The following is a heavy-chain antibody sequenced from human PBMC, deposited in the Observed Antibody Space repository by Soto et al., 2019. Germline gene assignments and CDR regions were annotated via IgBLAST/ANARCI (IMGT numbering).Heavy chain of an antibody. J-gene: IGHJ6*02. D-gene: IGHD2-21*01. V-gene: IGHV1-69*01. CDR2: IIPFFGTS. CDR1: GGTFSSYP. CDR3: ARVGHITNYGMAV. Sequence: QVQLVQSGAEVKKPGSSVKVSCEASGGTFSSYPINWVRQAPGQGLEWMGGIIPFFGTSNYAQKFQGRVTITSDDSTSTAYMELRSLRSEDTAVYYCARVGHITNYGMAVWVQGTTGTVSS.